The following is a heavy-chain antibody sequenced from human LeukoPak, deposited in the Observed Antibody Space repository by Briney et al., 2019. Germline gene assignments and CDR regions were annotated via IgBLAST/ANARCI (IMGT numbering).Heavy chain of an antibody. D-gene: IGHD3-10*01. V-gene: IGHV1-24*01. CDR3: AAGGIYSLLDY. Sequence: ASVKVSCKVSGDTLSELTMHWVRQAPGKGLEWMGGFDPGAGEILYAQQFQGRVTMTEDTYTDTAYTELTSLRSEDSGVYFCAAGGIYSLLDYWGQGTLVTVSS. CDR2: FDPGAGEI. J-gene: IGHJ4*02. CDR1: GDTLSELT.